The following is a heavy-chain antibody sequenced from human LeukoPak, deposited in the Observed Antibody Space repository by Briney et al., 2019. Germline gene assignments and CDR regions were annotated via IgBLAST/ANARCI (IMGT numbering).Heavy chain of an antibody. CDR3: ATRYKVQGNWFDP. V-gene: IGHV1-69*13. J-gene: IGHJ5*02. CDR2: IIPIFGTA. D-gene: IGHD1-1*01. CDR1: GGTFSSYA. Sequence: ASVKVSCKASGGTFSSYAISWVRQAPGQGLEWMGGIIPIFGTANYAQKFQGRVTITADESTSTAYMELSSLRSEDTAVYHCATRYKVQGNWFDPWGQGTLVTVSS.